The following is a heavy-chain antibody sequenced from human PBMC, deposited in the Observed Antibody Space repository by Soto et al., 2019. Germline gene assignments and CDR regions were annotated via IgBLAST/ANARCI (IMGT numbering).Heavy chain of an antibody. CDR1: GGSFGNSA. V-gene: IGHV1-69*13. Sequence: EASVKVSCKASGGSFGNSAINWVRQTPGQGLEWLGGFIPVYRTLNYAQKFQGRVTITADESTGTAFMTLSSLASDDTAVYYCSTGVIWIGYFTVDSWGQGTRVTVSS. CDR2: FIPVYRTL. CDR3: STGVIWIGYFTVDS. J-gene: IGHJ4*02. D-gene: IGHD3-3*01.